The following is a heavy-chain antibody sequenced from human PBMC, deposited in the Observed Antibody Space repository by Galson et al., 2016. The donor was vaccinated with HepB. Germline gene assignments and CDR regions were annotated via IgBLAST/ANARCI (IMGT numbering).Heavy chain of an antibody. J-gene: IGHJ4*02. CDR1: GFTFDDYA. CDR2: ISWNSGWI. D-gene: IGHD6-13*01. Sequence: SLRLSCAASGFTFDDYAFHWVRQAPGKGLEWVSGISWNSGWIAYAASVKGRFSLSRDNAKKSLYLQMNRLTSEDTALYYCTKDVDASGIAAPGFFAHWGQGVLVTVSS. V-gene: IGHV3-9*01. CDR3: TKDVDASGIAAPGFFAH.